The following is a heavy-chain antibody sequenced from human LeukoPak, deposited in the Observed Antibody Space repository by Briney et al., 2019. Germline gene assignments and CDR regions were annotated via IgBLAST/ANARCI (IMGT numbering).Heavy chain of an antibody. D-gene: IGHD2-2*02. Sequence: GGSLRLSCGASGFTFSSYWMHWVRQAPGKGLVWVSRINSDGSSTSYADSVKGRFAISRDNAKNTLYLQMNSLRAEDTAVYYCGRLNCSSTSCYNRPFDFWGQGTLVTVSS. V-gene: IGHV3-74*01. J-gene: IGHJ4*02. CDR3: GRLNCSSTSCYNRPFDF. CDR2: INSDGSST. CDR1: GFTFSSYW.